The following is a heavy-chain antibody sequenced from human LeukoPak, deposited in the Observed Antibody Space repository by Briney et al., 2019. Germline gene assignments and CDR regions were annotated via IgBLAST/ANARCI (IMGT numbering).Heavy chain of an antibody. CDR1: GYTFTVYY. CDR2: INPNSGGT. CDR3: ARAGLVATIDGWFDP. J-gene: IGHJ5*02. Sequence: ASVTVSFTASGYTFTVYYMHWVRQAPGQGLEWMGWINPNSGGTNYAQKFQGRVTMTRDTSISTAYMELSRLRSDDTAVYYCARAGLVATIDGWFDPWGQGTLVTVSS. V-gene: IGHV1-2*02. D-gene: IGHD5-12*01.